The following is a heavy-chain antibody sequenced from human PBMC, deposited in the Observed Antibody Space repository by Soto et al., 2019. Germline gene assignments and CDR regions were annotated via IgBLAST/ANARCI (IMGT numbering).Heavy chain of an antibody. D-gene: IGHD3-22*01. CDR1: GLTFSYW. V-gene: IGHV3-74*01. Sequence: GGSLRLSCAASGLTFSYWMNWVRQAPGKGLVWVSRIKSDGSITSYADSVKGRFTISRDNAKNTLYLQMNSLRAEDTAVYYCARAPLPLYYYDTRDKNSNHYWDQGPRVIVSS. CDR3: ARAPLPLYYYDTRDKNSNHY. CDR2: IKSDGSIT. J-gene: IGHJ4*02.